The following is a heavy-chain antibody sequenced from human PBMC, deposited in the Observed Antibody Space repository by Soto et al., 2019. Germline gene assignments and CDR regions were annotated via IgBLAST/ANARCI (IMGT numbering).Heavy chain of an antibody. Sequence: SETLSLTCAVAGGSISSSNWWSWVRQPPGKGLEWIGEIYHSGSTNYNPSLKSRVTISVDKSKNQFSLKLSSVTAADTAVYYCAGWIQLQQYYYYGMDVWGQGTTVTVSS. CDR3: AGWIQLQQYYYYGMDV. V-gene: IGHV4-4*02. CDR1: GGSISSSNW. D-gene: IGHD5-18*01. J-gene: IGHJ6*02. CDR2: IYHSGST.